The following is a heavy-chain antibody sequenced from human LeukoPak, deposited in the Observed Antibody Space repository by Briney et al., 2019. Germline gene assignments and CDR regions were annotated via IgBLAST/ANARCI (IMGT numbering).Heavy chain of an antibody. CDR1: GFTFSSYS. D-gene: IGHD2-8*01. CDR3: ARGMAGRLDH. V-gene: IGHV3-30*02. CDR2: IRDDGSSA. Sequence: QAGGSLRLSCAASGFTFSSYSMHWVRQAPGKGLDWVAFIRDDGSSAYYADSVKGRFTVSRDNSKNTLYMQINSLRAVDTAVYYCARGMAGRLDHWGQGTLVTVSS. J-gene: IGHJ4*02.